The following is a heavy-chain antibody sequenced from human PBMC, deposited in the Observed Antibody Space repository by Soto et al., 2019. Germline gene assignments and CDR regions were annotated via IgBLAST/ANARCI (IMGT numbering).Heavy chain of an antibody. J-gene: IGHJ4*02. CDR2: TRNKADSYTT. V-gene: IGHV3-72*01. Sequence: EVQLVESGGGLVQPGGSLRLSCAASGFTFSDHYMDWVRQAPGKGLEWVGRTRNKADSYTTEYAASVRGRFAISREDSKNSLYLKMNSMKTEDTAVYYCARVVMSGSHYLDFWGQGTLVTVSS. D-gene: IGHD1-26*01. CDR3: ARVVMSGSHYLDF. CDR1: GFTFSDHY.